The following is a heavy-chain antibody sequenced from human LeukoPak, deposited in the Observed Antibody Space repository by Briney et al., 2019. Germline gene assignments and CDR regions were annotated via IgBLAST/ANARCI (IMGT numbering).Heavy chain of an antibody. V-gene: IGHV3-33*06. J-gene: IGHJ4*02. CDR2: IWSDATNQ. Sequence: LCLSCEAPSFTQNHFSMQWVRQAKGMGLDRVAVIWSDATNQYYGDSVKGRFTISRDNFKKTVSLQMDSLRAEDTAVYYCAKDAQRGFDYSNSLEHWGQGSLVTVSS. D-gene: IGHD4-11*01. CDR3: AKDAQRGFDYSNSLEH. CDR1: SFTQNHFS.